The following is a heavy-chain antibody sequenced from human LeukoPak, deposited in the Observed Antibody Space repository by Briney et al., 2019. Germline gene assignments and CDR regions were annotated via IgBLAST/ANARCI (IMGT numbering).Heavy chain of an antibody. CDR2: IIPIFGTA. J-gene: IGHJ4*02. V-gene: IGHV1-69*13. D-gene: IGHD2-15*01. CDR1: GGTFSSYA. Sequence: SSVKVSCKASGGTFSSYAISWVRQPPGQGLDWMGGIIPIFGTANYAQKFQGRVMITADESTSKASMELSGLRSEEKAVYYWGRDCSGGSCYLGYWGQGTLVTVSS. CDR3: GRDCSGGSCYLGY.